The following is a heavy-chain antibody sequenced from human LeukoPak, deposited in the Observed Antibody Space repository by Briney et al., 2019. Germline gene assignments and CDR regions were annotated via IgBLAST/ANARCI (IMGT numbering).Heavy chain of an antibody. D-gene: IGHD4-17*01. CDR3: ARFLYGDLFDY. CDR2: ISWTSGSI. CDR1: GFAFGNYA. Sequence: GGSLRLSCAASGFAFGNYAMHWVRQAPGKGLEWVSGISWTSGSIGYADSVKGRFTISRDNAKNSLYLQMNSLRAEDTAVYYCARFLYGDLFDYWGQGTLVTVSS. V-gene: IGHV3-9*01. J-gene: IGHJ4*02.